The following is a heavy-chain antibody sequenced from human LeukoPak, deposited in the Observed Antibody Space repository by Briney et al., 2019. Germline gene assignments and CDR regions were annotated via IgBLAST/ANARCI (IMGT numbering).Heavy chain of an antibody. CDR1: GGSISSSSYY. J-gene: IGHJ2*01. CDR3: ARDHGGNSVWYFDL. D-gene: IGHD2-21*02. V-gene: IGHV4-61*02. Sequence: SETLSLTCTVSGGSISSSSYYWSWIRQPAGKGLEWIGRIYTSGSTNYNPSLQSRVTMSVDTSKNQFSLKLSSVTAADTAVYYCARDHGGNSVWYFDLWGRGTLVTVSS. CDR2: IYTSGST.